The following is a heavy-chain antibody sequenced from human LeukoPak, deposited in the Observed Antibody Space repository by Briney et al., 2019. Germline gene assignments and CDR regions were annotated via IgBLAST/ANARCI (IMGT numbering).Heavy chain of an antibody. Sequence: SETLSLTCTVSGGSISSYYWSWIRQPPGKGLEWIGYIYYSGSTNYNPSLKSRVTISVDTSKNQFSLKLSSVTAADTAVYYCARHSDLYSSSWYNNWGQGTLVTVSS. CDR3: ARHSDLYSSSWYNN. CDR2: IYYSGST. D-gene: IGHD6-13*01. V-gene: IGHV4-59*08. J-gene: IGHJ4*02. CDR1: GGSISSYY.